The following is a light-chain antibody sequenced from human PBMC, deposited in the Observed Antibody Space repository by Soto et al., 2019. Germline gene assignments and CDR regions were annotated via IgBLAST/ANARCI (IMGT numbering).Light chain of an antibody. J-gene: IGKJ1*01. Sequence: EIVLTQSPGTLSLSPGERATLSCRASQSVSSSYLAWYQQKPGQAPRLLISGASTRATGIPDRFSVSASGTDFTLSISRLEPEDFAVYYCQQYGRSPRTFGQGTKVDIK. CDR1: QSVSSSY. CDR3: QQYGRSPRT. CDR2: GAS. V-gene: IGKV3-20*01.